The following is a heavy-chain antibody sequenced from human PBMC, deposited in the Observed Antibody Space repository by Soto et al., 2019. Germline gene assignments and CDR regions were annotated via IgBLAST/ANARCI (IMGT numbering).Heavy chain of an antibody. Sequence: GASGKVSCKASGGTFSSYAISWVRQAPGQGLEWMGGIIPIFGTANYAQKFQGRVTITADESTSTAYMELSSLRSEDTAVYYCARAIAGGVIAYYFDYWGQGTLVTVSS. CDR3: ARAIAGGVIAYYFDY. V-gene: IGHV1-69*13. D-gene: IGHD3-16*02. CDR1: GGTFSSYA. CDR2: IIPIFGTA. J-gene: IGHJ4*02.